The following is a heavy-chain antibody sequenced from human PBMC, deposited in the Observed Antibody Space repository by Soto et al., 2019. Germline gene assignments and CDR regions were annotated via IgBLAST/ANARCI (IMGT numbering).Heavy chain of an antibody. CDR1: GFTFSSYS. CDR2: ISSSSSYI. D-gene: IGHD6-13*01. CDR3: ASTPGIAAAGTYYYYGMDV. J-gene: IGHJ6*02. Sequence: GGSLRLSCASSGFTFSSYSMDWVRQAPGKGLEWVSSISSSSSYIYYADSVKGRFTISRDNAKNSLYLQMNSLRAEDTAVYYCASTPGIAAAGTYYYYGMDVWGQGTTVTVSS. V-gene: IGHV3-21*01.